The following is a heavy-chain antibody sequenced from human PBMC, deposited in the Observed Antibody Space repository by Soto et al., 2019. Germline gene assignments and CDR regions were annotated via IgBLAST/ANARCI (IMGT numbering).Heavy chain of an antibody. J-gene: IGHJ2*01. CDR3: ARVHVDYWYFDL. CDR1: GGSISSKY. CDR2: IYYSGST. V-gene: IGHV4-59*01. Sequence: QVQLQESGPGLVKPSETLSLTCTVSGGSISSKYWSWIRQPPGKALEWIGYIYYSGSTSYNPSLRSRVTRSVDTSKNQFSLKMSSVTAADTAVYYCARVHVDYWYFDLWGRGTLVTVSS.